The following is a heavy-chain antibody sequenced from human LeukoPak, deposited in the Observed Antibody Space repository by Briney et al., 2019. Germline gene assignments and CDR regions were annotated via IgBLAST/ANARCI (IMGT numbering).Heavy chain of an antibody. CDR1: GFTFSSYG. CDR3: ARDLSGSAIDY. CDR2: IWYDGNNK. Sequence: GGSLRLSCAASGFTFSSYGMHWVRQAPGMGLEWVAIIWYDGNNKYYADSVKGRFTISRDNSKNTLYLQMNSLRVEDTAVYYCARDLSGSAIDYWGQGTLVTVSS. D-gene: IGHD1-26*01. J-gene: IGHJ4*02. V-gene: IGHV3-33*01.